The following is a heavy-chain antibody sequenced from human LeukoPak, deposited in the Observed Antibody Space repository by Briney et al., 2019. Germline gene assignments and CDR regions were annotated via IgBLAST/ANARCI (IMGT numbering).Heavy chain of an antibody. D-gene: IGHD1-20*01. Sequence: SVKVSCKASGGTFSSYAISWVRQAPGQGLEWMGGIIPIFGTANYAQKFQGRVTITADKSTSTAYMELSSLRSEDTAVYYCARGDLTGTTNYYMDVWGKGTTVTVSS. J-gene: IGHJ6*03. CDR3: ARGDLTGTTNYYMDV. CDR2: IIPIFGTA. CDR1: GGTFSSYA. V-gene: IGHV1-69*06.